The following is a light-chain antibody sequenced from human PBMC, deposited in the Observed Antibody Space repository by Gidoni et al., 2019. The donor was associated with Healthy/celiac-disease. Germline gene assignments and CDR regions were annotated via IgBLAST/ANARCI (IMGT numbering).Light chain of an antibody. J-gene: IGLJ2*01. CDR3: SSYTSSSTLV. CDR2: DVR. V-gene: IGLV2-14*03. CDR1: SSDVGGYNY. Sequence: QSALTPPAPVSGSPGQSITIPGTGTSSDVGGYNYVSWYQQHPGKAPKLMIYDVRNRPSGVSNRFSGSKSGNTASLTISGLQAEDEADYYCSSYTSSSTLVFGGGTKLTV.